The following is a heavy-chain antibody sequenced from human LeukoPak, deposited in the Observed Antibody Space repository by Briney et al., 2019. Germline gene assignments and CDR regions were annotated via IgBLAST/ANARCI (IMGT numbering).Heavy chain of an antibody. CDR3: ARGIRFLEWPLYYYYYMDV. CDR2: INTNTGNP. V-gene: IGHV7-4-1*02. CDR1: GYTFTSYA. Sequence: ASVKVSCKASGYTFTSYAMNWVRQAPGQGLEWMGWINTNTGNPTYAQGFTGRFVFSLDTSVSTAYLQISSLKAEDTAVYYCARGIRFLEWPLYYYYYMDVWGKGTTVTVSS. D-gene: IGHD3-3*01. J-gene: IGHJ6*03.